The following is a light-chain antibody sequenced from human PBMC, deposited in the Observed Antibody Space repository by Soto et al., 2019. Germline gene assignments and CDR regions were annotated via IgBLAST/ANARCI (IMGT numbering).Light chain of an antibody. CDR1: QSVSTSY. J-gene: IGKJ1*01. V-gene: IGKV3-20*01. Sequence: DIVLPQSPGTLSLSPGDRATLSCRASQSVSTSYLAWYQQKPGQAPRLLIYGASSRATGIPDRFSGSGSGTDFTLTISRLEPEDFAVYYCQQYGSSGTFGQGTKVDIK. CDR3: QQYGSSGT. CDR2: GAS.